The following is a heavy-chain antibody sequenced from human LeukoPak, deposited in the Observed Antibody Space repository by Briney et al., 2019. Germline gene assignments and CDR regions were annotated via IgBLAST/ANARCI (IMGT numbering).Heavy chain of an antibody. CDR1: GFTFSSYG. Sequence: GGSLRLSCAASGFTFSSYGMHWVRQAPGKGLEWVSYISNTGSTIYYADSVRGRFTISRDNAKNSLYLQMNSLRAEDTAVYYCARGPYTSSNYFDYWGQGTLVTVSS. CDR2: ISNTGSTI. J-gene: IGHJ4*02. D-gene: IGHD6-6*01. V-gene: IGHV3-48*01. CDR3: ARGPYTSSNYFDY.